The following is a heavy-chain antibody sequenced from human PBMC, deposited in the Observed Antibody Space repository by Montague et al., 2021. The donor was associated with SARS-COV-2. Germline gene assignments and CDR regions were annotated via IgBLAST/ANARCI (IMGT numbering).Heavy chain of an antibody. CDR2: VLYNKST. D-gene: IGHD3-16*01. CDR1: GVSVTDYY. V-gene: IGHV4-59*08. J-gene: IGHJ4*02. CDR3: ARHPHYDGLNGPPDF. Sequence: SETLSLTCTVSGVSVTDYYWSWIRQPPGKGLEWVGDVLYNKSTNYNPSLKSRVAISVDTSKNQFSLRLSSVTAADTAFYYCARHPHYDGLNGPPDFWGQGTLVTVSS.